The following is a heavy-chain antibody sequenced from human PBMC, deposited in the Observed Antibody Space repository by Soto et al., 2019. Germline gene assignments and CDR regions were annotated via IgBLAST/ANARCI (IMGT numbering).Heavy chain of an antibody. J-gene: IGHJ3*02. Sequence: GGSLRLSCAASGFTFSSYSMNWVRQAPGKGLEWVSYISSSGSTIYYADSVKGRFTISRDNAKNSLYLQMNSLRDEDTAEYYCARARSIDGDNDAFDIWGQGTMVTVSS. D-gene: IGHD6-6*01. V-gene: IGHV3-48*02. CDR2: ISSSGSTI. CDR1: GFTFSSYS. CDR3: ARARSIDGDNDAFDI.